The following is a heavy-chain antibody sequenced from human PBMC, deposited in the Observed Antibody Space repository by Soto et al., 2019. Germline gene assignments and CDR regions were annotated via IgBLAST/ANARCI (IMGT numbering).Heavy chain of an antibody. CDR1: GFTFSSYA. Sequence: QVQLVESGGGVVQPGRSLRLSCAASGFTFSSYAMHWVRQAPGKGLEWVAVISYDGSNKYYADSVKGRFTISRDNSKNTLYLQMNSLRAEDTAVYYCARDPRIYCSGGSCYENWFDPWGQGTLFTVSS. D-gene: IGHD2-15*01. CDR2: ISYDGSNK. J-gene: IGHJ5*02. CDR3: ARDPRIYCSGGSCYENWFDP. V-gene: IGHV3-30-3*01.